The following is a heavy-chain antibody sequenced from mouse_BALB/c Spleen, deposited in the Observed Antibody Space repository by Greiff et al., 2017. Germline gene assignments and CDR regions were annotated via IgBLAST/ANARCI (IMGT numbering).Heavy chain of an antibody. CDR3: VRDRHYYGSSYDAMDY. Sequence: ESGPGLVAPSQSLSITCTVSGFSLTSYDISWIRQPPGKGLEWLGVIWTGGGTNYNSAFMSRLSISKDNSKSQVFLKMNSLQTDDTAIYYCVRDRHYYGSSYDAMDYWGQGTSVTVSS. D-gene: IGHD1-1*01. V-gene: IGHV2-9-2*01. CDR2: IWTGGGT. CDR1: GFSLTSYD. J-gene: IGHJ4*01.